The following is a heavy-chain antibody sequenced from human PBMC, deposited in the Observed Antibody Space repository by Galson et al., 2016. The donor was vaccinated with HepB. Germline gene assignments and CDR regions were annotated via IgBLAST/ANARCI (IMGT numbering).Heavy chain of an antibody. CDR1: GFTFSSYW. V-gene: IGHV3-74*01. CDR3: ASGSGSNVNFDY. CDR2: INIDGSRT. Sequence: SLRLSCAASGFTFSSYWMHWVRQAPGKGLVWVSRINIDGSRTTYADSVKGRFTISRDNANNTLYLQMNSLRDEDTAVYYCASGSGSNVNFDYWGQGTLVTVSS. J-gene: IGHJ4*02. D-gene: IGHD3-22*01.